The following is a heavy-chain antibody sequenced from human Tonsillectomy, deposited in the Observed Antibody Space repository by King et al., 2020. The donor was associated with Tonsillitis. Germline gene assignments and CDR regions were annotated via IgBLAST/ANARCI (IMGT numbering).Heavy chain of an antibody. D-gene: IGHD3-9*01. CDR1: GFTFDDYT. V-gene: IGHV3-43*01. Sequence: VQLVESGGVVVQPGGSLRLSCAASGFTFDDYTMHWVRQAPGKGLEWVSLISWDGGNSYYADSVMGRFTISRDNSKNSLYLQMNSLRTEDTALYYCAKDIELRYFGGGMDVWGQGTTVTVSS. CDR2: ISWDGGNS. J-gene: IGHJ6*02. CDR3: AKDIELRYFGGGMDV.